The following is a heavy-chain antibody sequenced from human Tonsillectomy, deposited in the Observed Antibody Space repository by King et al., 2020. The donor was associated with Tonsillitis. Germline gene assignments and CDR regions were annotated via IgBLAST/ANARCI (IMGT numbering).Heavy chain of an antibody. CDR2: VSCGGVGI. CDR1: GFTFYNYA. J-gene: IGHJ4*02. CDR3: AKGHAGSGSAVTTSFDS. V-gene: IGHV3-23*04. D-gene: IGHD4-17*01. Sequence: VQLVESGGGLVQPGGSRILSVVASGFTFYNYAMNWVRQVQGKGLGWSSVVSCGGVGISNADSLKGRFTISSDNSKNTLYLQMSGLRAEDTAVYYCAKGHAGSGSAVTTSFDSWGQGTLVTVSS.